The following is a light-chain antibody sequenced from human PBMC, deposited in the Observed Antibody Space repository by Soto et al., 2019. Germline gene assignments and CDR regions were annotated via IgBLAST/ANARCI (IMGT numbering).Light chain of an antibody. Sequence: IVLTQPPGTLSLSPGERTTLSCRASQSISRYLACYQQKPGQGPRLLIYGASSRATGTPDRFSGSGSGTDFTLTINRLEPEDFALYYCQQYGSSPPTFGQGTKVDI. CDR3: QQYGSSPPT. CDR2: GAS. V-gene: IGKV3-20*01. CDR1: QSISRY. J-gene: IGKJ1*01.